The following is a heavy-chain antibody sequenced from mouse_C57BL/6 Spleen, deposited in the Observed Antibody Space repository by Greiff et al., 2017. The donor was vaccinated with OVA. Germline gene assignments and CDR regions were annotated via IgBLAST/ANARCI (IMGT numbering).Heavy chain of an antibody. J-gene: IGHJ4*01. CDR3: ANDAMDY. V-gene: IGHV5-17*01. CDR2: ISSGSSTI. CDR1: GFTFSDYG. Sequence: EVMLVESGGGLVKPGGSLKLSCAASGFTFSDYGMHWVRQAPEKGLEWVAYISSGSSTIYYADTVKGRFTISRDNATNTLFLQMTSLRSEDTAMYYCANDAMDYWGQGTSVTVSS.